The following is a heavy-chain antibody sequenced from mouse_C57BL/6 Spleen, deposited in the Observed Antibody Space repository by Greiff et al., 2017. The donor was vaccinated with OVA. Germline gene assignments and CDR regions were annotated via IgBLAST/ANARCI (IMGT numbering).Heavy chain of an antibody. CDR2: IYPGSGST. CDR3: ARWDYSKGMDY. V-gene: IGHV1-55*01. Sequence: QVQLQRPGAELVKPGASVKMSCKASGYTFTSYWITWVKQRPGQGLEWIGDIYPGSGSTNYNEKFKSKATLTVDTSSSTAYMQLSSLTSEDSAVYYCARWDYSKGMDYWGQGTSVTVSS. CDR1: GYTFTSYW. J-gene: IGHJ4*01. D-gene: IGHD2-5*01.